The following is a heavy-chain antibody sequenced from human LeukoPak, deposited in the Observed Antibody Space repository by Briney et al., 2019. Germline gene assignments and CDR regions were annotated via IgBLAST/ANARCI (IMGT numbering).Heavy chain of an antibody. CDR2: ISGSGGST. J-gene: IGHJ5*02. Sequence: GGSLRLSCAASGFTFSSYGMSWVRQAPGKGLEWVSAISGSGGSTYYADSVKGRFTISRDNSKNTLYLQMNSLRAEDTAVYYCARESCSSGSCYPDPWGQGTLVTVSS. CDR1: GFTFSSYG. D-gene: IGHD2-15*01. V-gene: IGHV3-23*01. CDR3: ARESCSSGSCYPDP.